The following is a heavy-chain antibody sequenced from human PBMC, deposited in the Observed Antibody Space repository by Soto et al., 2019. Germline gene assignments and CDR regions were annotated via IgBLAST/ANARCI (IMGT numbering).Heavy chain of an antibody. J-gene: IGHJ4*02. D-gene: IGHD6-13*01. V-gene: IGHV4-59*01. CDR2: TYYSGST. CDR1: GGSISSDY. CDR3: ASFEWGSRAAFDY. Sequence: SETLSLTCTVSGGSISSDYWSWIRQPPGKGLEWIGYTYYSGSTNYNPSLKSRVTISVDTSKNQFSLKLSSVTAADTAVYCCASFEWGSRAAFDYWGQGTLVTVSS.